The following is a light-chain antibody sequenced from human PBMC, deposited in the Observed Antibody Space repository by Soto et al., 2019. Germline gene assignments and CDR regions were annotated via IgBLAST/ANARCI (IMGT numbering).Light chain of an antibody. CDR3: QQYNNWPPIT. V-gene: IGKV3-15*01. Sequence: ETVMTQSPATLSVSPGERATLSCRASQSVSSNLAWYQQKPGQAPRLLIYGASTSATGIPARFSGSGSGTEFTLTISSMQSEDFAVYYCQQYNNWPPITFGQGTRLEIK. CDR1: QSVSSN. J-gene: IGKJ5*01. CDR2: GAS.